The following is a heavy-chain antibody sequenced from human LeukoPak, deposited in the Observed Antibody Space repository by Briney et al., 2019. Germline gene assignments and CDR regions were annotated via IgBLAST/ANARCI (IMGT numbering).Heavy chain of an antibody. J-gene: IGHJ4*02. V-gene: IGHV3-74*01. CDR3: ASAVNSASKSDY. CDR2: INTDGSFT. CDR1: GFTFSSYW. Sequence: GGSLRLSCAASGFTFSSYWMHWVRQAPGKGLVWVSRINTDGSFTNYADSVKGRFTISRDNAKNTVYLQMNSLRAEDTAVYYCASAVNSASKSDYWGQGTLVTVSS. D-gene: IGHD2-2*01.